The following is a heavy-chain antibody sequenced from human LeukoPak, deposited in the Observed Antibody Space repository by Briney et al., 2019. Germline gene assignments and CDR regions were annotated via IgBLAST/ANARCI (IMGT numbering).Heavy chain of an antibody. CDR2: IYPRDGST. J-gene: IGHJ4*02. V-gene: IGHV1-46*01. CDR3: ATYSPYYYDSSGYYYFDY. CDR1: GYTFTSNY. Sequence: ASVKVSCKASGYTFTSNYIHWVRQAPGQGLEWMGMIYPRDGSTSYAQKFQGRVTVTRDTSTSTVHMELSGLRSEDTAVYYCATYSPYYYDSSGYYYFDYWGQGTLVTVSS. D-gene: IGHD3-22*01.